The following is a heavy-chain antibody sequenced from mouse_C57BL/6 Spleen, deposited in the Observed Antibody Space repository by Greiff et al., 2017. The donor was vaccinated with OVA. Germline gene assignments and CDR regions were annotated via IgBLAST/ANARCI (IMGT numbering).Heavy chain of an antibody. Sequence: EVKLMESGPELVKPGASVKISCKASGYSFTGYYMNWVKQSPEKSLEWIGEINPSTGGTTYNQKFKAKATLTVDKSSSTADMQLKSLTSEDSAVYYCARINWGFDYWGQGTTLTVSS. CDR1: GYSFTGYY. CDR3: ARINWGFDY. CDR2: INPSTGGT. D-gene: IGHD4-1*02. J-gene: IGHJ2*01. V-gene: IGHV1-42*01.